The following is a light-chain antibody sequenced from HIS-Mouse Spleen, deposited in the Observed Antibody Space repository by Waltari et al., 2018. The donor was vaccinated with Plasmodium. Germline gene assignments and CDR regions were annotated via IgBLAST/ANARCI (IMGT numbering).Light chain of an antibody. V-gene: IGLV2-23*03. Sequence: QSALTQPASVSGSPGQSITISCTGTSSDVGSYTLVSWYQQHPGKAPKLMIYAGSKRPSGVSNRFSGSKSGNTASLTISGLQAEDEADYYCCSYAGSSTFVFGGGTKLTVL. CDR1: SSDVGSYTL. J-gene: IGLJ3*02. CDR3: CSYAGSSTFV. CDR2: AGS.